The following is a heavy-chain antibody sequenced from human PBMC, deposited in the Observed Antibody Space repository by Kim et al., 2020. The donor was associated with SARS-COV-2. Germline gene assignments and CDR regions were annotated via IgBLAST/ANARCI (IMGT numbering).Heavy chain of an antibody. CDR2: ISLNGGGT. CDR3: ARDPVTGSPLFDY. CDR1: GYTFTDSY. Sequence: ASVKVSCKASGYTFTDSYMHWVRQAPGQGLEWMGWISLNGGGTNSAQDFQGRVTMTRDTSISTAYMELSRLTSDDTAVYYCARDPVTGSPLFDYWGQGTLVTVSP. V-gene: IGHV1-2*02. J-gene: IGHJ4*02. D-gene: IGHD3-9*01.